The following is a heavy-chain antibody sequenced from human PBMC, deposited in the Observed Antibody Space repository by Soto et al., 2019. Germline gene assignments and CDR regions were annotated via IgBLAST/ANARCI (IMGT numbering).Heavy chain of an antibody. CDR2: ISGSVGST. Sequence: GWSLRVSCSSSGFTFSSHCMSLVRHSPWKLLEFFSVISGSVGSTYYAESVKGRFTISRDNSKNTLYLQMNSLRAEDTAVYYCAKSDIVLVVAARKHPSFGMEVWGQGTTVTVSS. D-gene: IGHD2-15*01. V-gene: IGHV3-23*01. J-gene: IGHJ6*02. CDR3: AKSDIVLVVAARKHPSFGMEV. CDR1: GFTFSSHC.